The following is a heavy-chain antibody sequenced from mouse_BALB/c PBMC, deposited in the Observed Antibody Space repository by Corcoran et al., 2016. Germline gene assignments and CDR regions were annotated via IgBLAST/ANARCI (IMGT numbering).Heavy chain of an antibody. J-gene: IGHJ4*01. D-gene: IGHD2-4*01. CDR3: ARGGYYDYSYYAMDY. CDR2: ISCYNGAT. CDR1: GYSFTGYY. V-gene: IGHV1S34*01. Sequence: LVKTGASVKISCKASGYSFTGYYMHWVKQSHGKSLEWIGYISCYNGATSYNQKFKGKATFTVDTSSSTAYMQFNSLTSEDSAVYYCARGGYYDYSYYAMDYWGQGTSVTVSS.